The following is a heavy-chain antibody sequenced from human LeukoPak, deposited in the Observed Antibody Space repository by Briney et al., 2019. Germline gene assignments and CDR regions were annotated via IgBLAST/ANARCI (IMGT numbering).Heavy chain of an antibody. V-gene: IGHV3-48*04. D-gene: IGHD3-10*01. Sequence: GGSLRLSCAASGFTFSSYWMHWVRQAPGKGLEWVSYISSSGSTIYYADSVKGRFTISRDNAKNSLYLQMNSLRAEDMALYYCAKGTYGSGSYGAFDIWGQGTMVTVSS. J-gene: IGHJ3*02. CDR3: AKGTYGSGSYGAFDI. CDR2: ISSSGSTI. CDR1: GFTFSSYW.